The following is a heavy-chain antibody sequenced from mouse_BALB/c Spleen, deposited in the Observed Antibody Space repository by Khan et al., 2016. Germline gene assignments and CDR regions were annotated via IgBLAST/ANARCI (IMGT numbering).Heavy chain of an antibody. V-gene: IGHV4-1*02. CDR2: INSDSSTI. Sequence: EVQLQESGGGLVQPGGSLKLSCAASGFDFSRYWMNWVRQAPGKGLEWIGEINSDSSTINYTPSLKDKFIISRDNAKNTLYLQMSKVRSEDTALYYCAREDYYARFPYGGQGTLVTVSA. CDR1: GFDFSRYW. D-gene: IGHD1-1*01. CDR3: AREDYYARFPY. J-gene: IGHJ3*01.